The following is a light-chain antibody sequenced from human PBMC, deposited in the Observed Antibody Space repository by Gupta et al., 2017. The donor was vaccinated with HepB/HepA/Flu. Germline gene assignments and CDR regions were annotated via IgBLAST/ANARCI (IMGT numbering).Light chain of an antibody. V-gene: IGKV1-5*03. Sequence: DIQMTQPPSTRSASVGDRVTITCRASQNTGYWLAWFQQKPGKAPNLLISKTSTLESGVPSRFSGSGSGTEFTLTISSLQPDDFATYYCQQYNNYPWTFGQGTKVEIK. J-gene: IGKJ1*01. CDR1: QNTGYW. CDR2: KTS. CDR3: QQYNNYPWT.